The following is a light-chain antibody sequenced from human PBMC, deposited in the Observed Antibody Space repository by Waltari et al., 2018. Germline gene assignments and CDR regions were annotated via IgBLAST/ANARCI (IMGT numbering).Light chain of an antibody. CDR3: SSYTSSTVV. CDR2: DVS. J-gene: IGLJ2*01. Sequence: WYQQNPGNTPNLLIFDVSSRPSGVSNRFSCSKSANTASLTSSGLQAEDEADYYCSSYTSSTVVFGGGTKLTVL. V-gene: IGLV2-14*03.